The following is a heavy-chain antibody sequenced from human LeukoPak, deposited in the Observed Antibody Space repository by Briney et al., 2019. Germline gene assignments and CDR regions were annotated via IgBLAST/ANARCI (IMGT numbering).Heavy chain of an antibody. CDR3: ARVAWSSHDAFDI. Sequence: ASVKVSCKASGSTFTGYYMHWVRRAPGQGREWMGWINPNSGGTNYAQKFQGRVTMTRDTSISTAYMELSRLRSDDTAVYYCARVAWSSHDAFDIWGQGTMVTVSS. D-gene: IGHD6-13*01. CDR2: INPNSGGT. J-gene: IGHJ3*02. CDR1: GSTFTGYY. V-gene: IGHV1-2*02.